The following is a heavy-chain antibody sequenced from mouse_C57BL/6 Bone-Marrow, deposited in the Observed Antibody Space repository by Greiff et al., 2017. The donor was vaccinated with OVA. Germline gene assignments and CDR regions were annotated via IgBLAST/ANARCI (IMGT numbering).Heavy chain of an antibody. D-gene: IGHD1-1*01. CDR1: GYTFTSYW. Sequence: QVQLQQSGAELVKPGASVKTSCKASGYTFTSYWITWVKQRPGQGLEWIGDIYPGSGSTNYNEKFKSKATLTVDTSSSTAYMQLSSLTSEDSAVYYCARERVYYYGSAWFAYWGQRTLVTVSA. CDR3: ARERVYYYGSAWFAY. J-gene: IGHJ3*01. CDR2: IYPGSGST. V-gene: IGHV1-55*01.